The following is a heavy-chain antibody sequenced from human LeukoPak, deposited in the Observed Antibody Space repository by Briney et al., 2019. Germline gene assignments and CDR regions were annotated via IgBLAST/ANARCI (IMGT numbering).Heavy chain of an antibody. CDR1: GFTFSSYW. CDR2: INQDGRET. V-gene: IGHV3-7*01. CDR3: ARRYYFDY. Sequence: GGSLRLSCAGSGFTFSSYWMSWVRQAPGRGLEWVANINQDGRETDYLDSVKGRFTISRDNAKNSVYLQMNSLRVEDTAVYYCARRYYFDYWGQGTLVTVSS. J-gene: IGHJ4*02.